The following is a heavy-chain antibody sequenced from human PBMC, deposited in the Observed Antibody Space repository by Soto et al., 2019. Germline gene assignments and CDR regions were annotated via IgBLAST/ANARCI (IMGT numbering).Heavy chain of an antibody. J-gene: IGHJ4*02. CDR2: ISASGGDT. V-gene: IGHV3-23*01. D-gene: IGHD6-19*01. CDR3: AKGGWLDDY. Sequence: EVQLLESGGGLVQPGGSLRLSCAASGFTFSTYVMTWVRQAPGKGLEWVSAISASGGDTYYADSVKGRSTISRDNSKNTLYLKMNSLGVEDTATYYCAKGGWLDDYGAKGTLVTVSA. CDR1: GFTFSTYV.